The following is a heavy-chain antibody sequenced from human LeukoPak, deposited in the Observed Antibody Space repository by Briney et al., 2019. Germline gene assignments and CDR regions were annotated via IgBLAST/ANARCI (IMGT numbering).Heavy chain of an antibody. CDR1: GFTFSSYA. J-gene: IGHJ3*02. D-gene: IGHD6-6*01. CDR3: ARDLGWTLYSSSPIDAFDI. V-gene: IGHV3-30*04. CDR2: ISYDGSNK. Sequence: GGSLRLSCAASGFTFSSYAMHWVRQAPGKGLEWVAVISYDGSNKYYADSVKGRFTISRDNSKNTLYLQMNSLRAEDTAVYYCARDLGWTLYSSSPIDAFDIWGQGTMVTVSS.